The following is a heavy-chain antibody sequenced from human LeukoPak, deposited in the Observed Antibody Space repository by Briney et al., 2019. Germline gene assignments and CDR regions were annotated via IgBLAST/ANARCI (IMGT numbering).Heavy chain of an antibody. CDR3: AREYVDGATNYFDP. CDR2: ISSSGSTI. D-gene: IGHD5-12*01. Sequence: GSLRLSCAASGFTFSDYYMSWIRQAPGKGLEWVSYISSSGSTIYYADSVKGRFTISRDNAKNSLYLQMNSLRAEDTGLYFCAREYVDGATNYFDPWGQGTLVTVSS. V-gene: IGHV3-11*04. CDR1: GFTFSDYY. J-gene: IGHJ5*02.